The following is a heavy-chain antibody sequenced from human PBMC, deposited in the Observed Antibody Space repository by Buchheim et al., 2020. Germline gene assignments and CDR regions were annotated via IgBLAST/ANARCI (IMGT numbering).Heavy chain of an antibody. D-gene: IGHD2-15*01. CDR1: GFTLSTYW. CDR3: SGGSFDH. V-gene: IGHV3-7*01. Sequence: EVQLVESGGGLVQPGGSLRLSCAASGFTLSTYWMTWVRQAPGKGLEWRANIKQDGSVKYYLDSVKGRFTISRDNAKKSLYLQMNSLRAEDTAVYYCSGGSFDHWGQGTL. CDR2: IKQDGSVK. J-gene: IGHJ5*02.